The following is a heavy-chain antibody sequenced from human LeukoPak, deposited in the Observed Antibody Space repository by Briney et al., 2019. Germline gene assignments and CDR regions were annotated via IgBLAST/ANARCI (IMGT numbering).Heavy chain of an antibody. D-gene: IGHD2-15*01. Sequence: GGSLRLSCAASGFIFSSYAMSWVRQAPGKGLEWVSGISGSGATTYYADSVKGRFTISRDNSESTLFLQMNSLRAEDTAVYYCAMLTPSSYYFDHWGQGTLVTVSS. V-gene: IGHV3-23*01. CDR2: ISGSGATT. J-gene: IGHJ4*02. CDR1: GFIFSSYA. CDR3: AMLTPSSYYFDH.